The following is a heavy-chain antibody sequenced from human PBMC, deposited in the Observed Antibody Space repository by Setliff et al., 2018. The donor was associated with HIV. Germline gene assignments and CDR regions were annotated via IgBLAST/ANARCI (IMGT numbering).Heavy chain of an antibody. Sequence: GGSLRLSCVASGFSFSDHGIQWVRQAPGKGLEWVSVISYSGGSTYYADSVKGRFTNSRVNSKNTLYLQMNSLRSEDTAVYYCAKRVVTHYMDVWGKGTTVTVSS. J-gene: IGHJ6*03. CDR3: AKRVVTHYMDV. CDR2: ISYSGGST. CDR1: GFSFSDHG. D-gene: IGHD3-10*01. V-gene: IGHV3-23*01.